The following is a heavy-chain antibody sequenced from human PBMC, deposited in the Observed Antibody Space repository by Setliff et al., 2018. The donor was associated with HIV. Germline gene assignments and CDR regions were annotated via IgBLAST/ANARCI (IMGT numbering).Heavy chain of an antibody. CDR2: MNQSGTT. Sequence: ASETLSLTCSVYGTSFSDHYWSWVRQTPGKGLEWIGEMNQSGTTNYNPSLKSRVTISVDASKNQFSLKLSSVTAADTAVYYCARSRLHYYDSSGYYPSYFDYWGQGTLVTVSS. CDR3: ARSRLHYYDSSGYYPSYFDY. CDR1: GTSFSDHY. J-gene: IGHJ4*02. D-gene: IGHD3-22*01. V-gene: IGHV4-34*01.